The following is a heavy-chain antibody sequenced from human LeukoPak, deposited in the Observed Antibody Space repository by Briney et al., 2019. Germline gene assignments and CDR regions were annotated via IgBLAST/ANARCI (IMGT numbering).Heavy chain of an antibody. CDR2: FDPEDGET. J-gene: IGHJ4*02. V-gene: IGHV1-24*01. Sequence: ASVKVSCKVSGYTLTELSMHWVRQAPGKGLEWMGGFDPEDGETIYAQKFQGRVTMTEDTSTDTAYMELSSLRSEDTAVYYCATLYSSSWYRRGDYWGQGTLVTVSS. D-gene: IGHD6-13*01. CDR1: GYTLTELS. CDR3: ATLYSSSWYRRGDY.